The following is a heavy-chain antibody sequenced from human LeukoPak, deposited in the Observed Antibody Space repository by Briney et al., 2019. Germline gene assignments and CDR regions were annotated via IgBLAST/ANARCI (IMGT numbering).Heavy chain of an antibody. CDR1: GFTVSSNY. V-gene: IGHV3-53*01. D-gene: IGHD5-12*01. Sequence: GGSLRLSCAASGFTVSSNYMSWVRQAQGKGLEWVSVIYSGGSTYYADSVKGRFTISRDNAKNSLYLQMNSLRAEDTAVYYCARDTSGTKRGYSGYDPSGYWGQGTLVTVSS. CDR2: IYSGGST. CDR3: ARDTSGTKRGYSGYDPSGY. J-gene: IGHJ4*02.